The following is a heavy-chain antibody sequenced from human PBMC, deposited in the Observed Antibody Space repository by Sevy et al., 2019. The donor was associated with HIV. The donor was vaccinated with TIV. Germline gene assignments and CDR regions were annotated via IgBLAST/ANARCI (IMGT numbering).Heavy chain of an antibody. V-gene: IGHV3-74*01. CDR1: GFTFSSYW. J-gene: IGHJ4*02. D-gene: IGHD6-13*01. CDR3: AREDQAAAEPFDY. CDR2: INSDGSST. Sequence: GGSLRLSCAASGFTFSSYWMHWVRQAPGKGLMSVSRINSDGSSTSYADSVKGRFTISRDNAKNTLYLQMNSLRAEDTAVYYCAREDQAAAEPFDYWGQGTLVTVSS.